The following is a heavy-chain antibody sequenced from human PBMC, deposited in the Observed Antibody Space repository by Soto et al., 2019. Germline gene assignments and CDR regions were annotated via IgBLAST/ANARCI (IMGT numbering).Heavy chain of an antibody. D-gene: IGHD6-19*01. Sequence: GGSLRLSCAASGFTFSNAWMSWVRQAPGKGLEWVGRIKSKTDGGTTDYAAPVKGRFTISRDDSKNTLYLQMNSLKTEDTAVYYCTTGWTVAGDYYYGMDVWGQGSTVTVSS. V-gene: IGHV3-15*01. CDR1: GFTFSNAW. CDR2: IKSKTDGGTT. J-gene: IGHJ6*02. CDR3: TTGWTVAGDYYYGMDV.